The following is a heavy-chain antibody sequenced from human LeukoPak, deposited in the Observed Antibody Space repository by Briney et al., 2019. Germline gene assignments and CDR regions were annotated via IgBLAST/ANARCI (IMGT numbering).Heavy chain of an antibody. CDR1: GGSFSGYY. J-gene: IGHJ4*02. CDR2: INHSGST. Sequence: SETLSLTCAVYGGSFSGYYWSWIRQPPGKGLEWIGEINHSGSTNYNPSLKSRVTISVDTSKNQFSLKLSSVTAADTAVYYCARVGSSGWSANDYWGQGTLVTVSS. V-gene: IGHV4-34*01. D-gene: IGHD6-19*01. CDR3: ARVGSSGWSANDY.